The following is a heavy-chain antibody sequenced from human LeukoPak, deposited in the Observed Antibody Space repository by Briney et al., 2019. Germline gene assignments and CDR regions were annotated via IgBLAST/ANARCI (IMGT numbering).Heavy chain of an antibody. Sequence: ASVNVSCKASGYTFTAYYMHWVRQAPGQGLEWMGWISAYNGNTNYAQKLQGRVTMTTDTSTSTAYMELRSLTSDDTAVYYCARDRGSGILYYFDYWGQGTLVTVSS. CDR2: ISAYNGNT. CDR1: GYTFTAYY. J-gene: IGHJ4*02. CDR3: ARDRGSGILYYFDY. D-gene: IGHD6-19*01. V-gene: IGHV1-18*04.